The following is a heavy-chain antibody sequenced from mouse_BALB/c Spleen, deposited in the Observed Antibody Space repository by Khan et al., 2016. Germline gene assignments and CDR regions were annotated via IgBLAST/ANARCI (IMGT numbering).Heavy chain of an antibody. D-gene: IGHD1-2*01. CDR3: ARRPFIDN. Sequence: QVQLQQSGAELAKPGASVKMSCTASGYTFTSYWMHSVKQRPGQGLEWIAYINPSTGYTEYNQKFKDQATLTADKSYSTAYLQLSSLTSEDSAVYSCARRPFIDNWGQGTTLTVSS. CDR2: INPSTGYT. J-gene: IGHJ2*01. V-gene: IGHV1-7*01. CDR1: GYTFTSYW.